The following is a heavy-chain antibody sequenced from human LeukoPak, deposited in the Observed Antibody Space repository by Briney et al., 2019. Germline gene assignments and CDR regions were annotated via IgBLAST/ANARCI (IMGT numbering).Heavy chain of an antibody. V-gene: IGHV3-15*01. J-gene: IGHJ4*02. D-gene: IGHD2-8*01. Sequence: PGGSLRLSCAASGIFFSNAWMSWVRQAPGKGLEWIGRIKSNPDGGTTDYSAPVIGRFSISRDDSKNTLYLQMNSLKIEDTAVYYCAHRVNGGYFDRGQGTLVTVSS. CDR3: AHRVNGGYFD. CDR2: IKSNPDGGTT. CDR1: GIFFSNAW.